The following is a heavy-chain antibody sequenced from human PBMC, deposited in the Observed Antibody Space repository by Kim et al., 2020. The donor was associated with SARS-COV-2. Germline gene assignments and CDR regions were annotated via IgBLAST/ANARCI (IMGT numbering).Heavy chain of an antibody. D-gene: IGHD3-16*01. CDR2: INAGNDDT. CDR1: GYSVGHYA. CDR3: ARDSPEAWGAFDI. Sequence: ASVKVSCKASGYSVGHYAMHWVRQAPGQSPEWMGWINAGNDDTKYSEKFQGRVTFSRDTSASTLYMDLSSLRSEDTAVYYCARDSPEAWGAFDIWGQGTMVTVSS. V-gene: IGHV1-3*01. J-gene: IGHJ3*02.